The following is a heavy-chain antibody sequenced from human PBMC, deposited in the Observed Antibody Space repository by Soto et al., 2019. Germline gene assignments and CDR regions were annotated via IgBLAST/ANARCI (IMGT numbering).Heavy chain of an antibody. Sequence: LSLTCTVSGGSISSGDYYWSWIRQPPGKGLEWIGYIYYSGSTYYNPSLKSRVTISVDTSKNQFSLKLSSVTAADTAVYYCARGKVLHVGGMDVWGQGTTVTVSS. J-gene: IGHJ6*02. CDR3: ARGKVLHVGGMDV. CDR2: IYYSGST. V-gene: IGHV4-30-4*01. CDR1: GGSISSGDYY.